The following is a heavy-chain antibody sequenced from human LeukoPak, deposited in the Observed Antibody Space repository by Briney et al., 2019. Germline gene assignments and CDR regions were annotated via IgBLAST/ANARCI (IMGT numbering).Heavy chain of an antibody. CDR1: GGALSGYH. D-gene: IGHD4-23*01. Sequence: PSQTMSLTCAVYGGALSGYHWNWIRQAPGKGLEWIGEINDRGITNYKPSLKTRVTISVDPSKKQFSLQLRSLTAADTAVYYCARDPTTVVTVPYYFDDWGQGTLDTVSS. CDR3: ARDPTTVVTVPYYFDD. CDR2: INDRGIT. J-gene: IGHJ4*02. V-gene: IGHV4-34*01.